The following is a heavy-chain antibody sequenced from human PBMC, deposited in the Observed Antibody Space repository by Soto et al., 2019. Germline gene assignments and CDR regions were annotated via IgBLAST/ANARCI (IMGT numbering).Heavy chain of an antibody. D-gene: IGHD3-10*01. V-gene: IGHV3-66*01. CDR1: GFTVSSNY. Sequence: PGGSLRLSCAASGFTVSSNYMSWVRQAPGKGLEWVSVIYSGGSTYYADSVKGRFTISRDNSKNTLYLQMNSLRAEDTAVYYCARVPIWFGELSDYYYYYMDVWGKGTTVTVSS. CDR3: ARVPIWFGELSDYYYYYMDV. CDR2: IYSGGST. J-gene: IGHJ6*03.